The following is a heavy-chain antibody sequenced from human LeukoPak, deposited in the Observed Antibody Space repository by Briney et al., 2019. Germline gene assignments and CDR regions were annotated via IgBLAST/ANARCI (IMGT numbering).Heavy chain of an antibody. J-gene: IGHJ4*02. Sequence: GGSLRLSCAASGFTFSSYGMHWVRQAPGRGLEWVAFIRYDGSNKYYADSVKGRFTISRDNSKNTLYLQMNSLRAEDTAVYYCARDFVGPLYYDFWSGYRIPLDYWGQGTLVTVSS. CDR3: ARDFVGPLYYDFWSGYRIPLDY. D-gene: IGHD3-3*01. CDR2: IRYDGSNK. CDR1: GFTFSSYG. V-gene: IGHV3-30*02.